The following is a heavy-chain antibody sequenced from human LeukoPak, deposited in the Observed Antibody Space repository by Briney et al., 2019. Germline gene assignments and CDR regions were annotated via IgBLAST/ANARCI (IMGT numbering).Heavy chain of an antibody. J-gene: IGHJ4*02. CDR2: MNPNSGNT. Sequence: ASVKVSCKASGGTFSSYAISWVRQAPGQGLEWMGWMNPNSGNTGYAQKFQGRVTITRNTSISTAYMELSSLRSEDTAVYYCARALAVAGRLGSPWVGYWGQGTLVTVSS. CDR3: ARALAVAGRLGSPWVGY. CDR1: GGTFSSYA. V-gene: IGHV1-8*03. D-gene: IGHD6-19*01.